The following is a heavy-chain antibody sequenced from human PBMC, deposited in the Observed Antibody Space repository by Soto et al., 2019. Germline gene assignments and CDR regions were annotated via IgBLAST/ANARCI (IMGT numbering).Heavy chain of an antibody. Sequence: GGSLRLSCAASGFTFSSYTMTWVRQAPGKGLEWVSVISPSGGTTYYADSVKGRFTISRDNSKNTLYLQMNSLRVEETAVYYCDKVRSQFENKGTFHICGQGKMVTVPS. CDR3: DKVRSQFENKGTFHI. CDR2: ISPSGGTT. V-gene: IGHV3-23*01. J-gene: IGHJ3*02. D-gene: IGHD1-26*01. CDR1: GFTFSSYT.